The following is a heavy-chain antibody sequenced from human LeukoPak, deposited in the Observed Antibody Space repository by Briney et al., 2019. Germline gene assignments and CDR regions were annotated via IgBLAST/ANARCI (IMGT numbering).Heavy chain of an antibody. Sequence: PGGSLRLSCAASGFTFSSYAMSWVRQAPGKGLEWVSAISGSGGNTYYADSVKGRFTLSRDNSKNTLYLRMNSLRAEDTAVYCCAKDVDSSGYYLSFDYWGQGTLVTVSS. J-gene: IGHJ4*02. V-gene: IGHV3-23*01. CDR1: GFTFSSYA. CDR2: ISGSGGNT. CDR3: AKDVDSSGYYLSFDY. D-gene: IGHD3-22*01.